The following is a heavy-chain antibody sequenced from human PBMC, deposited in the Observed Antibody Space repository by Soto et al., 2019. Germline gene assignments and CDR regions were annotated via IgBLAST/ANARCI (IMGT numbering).Heavy chain of an antibody. J-gene: IGHJ5*02. CDR2: IIPIFGTA. Sequence: QVQLVQSGAEVKKPGSSVKVSCKASGGTFSSYAISWVRQAPGQGLEWMGGIIPIFGTANYTQKFQGRVTITADESTSTAYMELSSLRSEDTAVYYCARVRWGQQLDRNWFDPWGQGTLVTVSS. CDR1: GGTFSSYA. CDR3: ARVRWGQQLDRNWFDP. D-gene: IGHD6-13*01. V-gene: IGHV1-69*01.